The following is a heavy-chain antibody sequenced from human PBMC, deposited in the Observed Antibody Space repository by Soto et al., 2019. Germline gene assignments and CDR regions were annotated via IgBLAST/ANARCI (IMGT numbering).Heavy chain of an antibody. CDR2: INPNSGGT. D-gene: IGHD2-15*01. CDR1: GYTFTGYY. J-gene: IGHJ4*02. Sequence: ASVKVSCKASGYTFTGYYMHWVRQAPGQGLEWMGWINPNSGGTNYAQKFQGRVTMTRDTSISTAYMELSRLRSDDTAVYYCASFLGYCSGGSCYGGYWGQGTLVTVSS. CDR3: ASFLGYCSGGSCYGGY. V-gene: IGHV1-2*02.